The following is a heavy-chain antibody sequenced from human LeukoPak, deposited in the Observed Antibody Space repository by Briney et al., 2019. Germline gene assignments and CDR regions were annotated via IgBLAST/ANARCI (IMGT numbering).Heavy chain of an antibody. CDR1: GFTFSSYW. CDR3: ATVFDY. Sequence: PGGSLRLSCADSGFTFSSYWMHWVRRAPGKGLVWVSRINTDGSSTYYADSVKGRFTVSRDNAKNTLYLQMNSLRAEDTAVYYCATVFDYWGQGTLVTVSS. CDR2: INTDGSST. V-gene: IGHV3-74*01. J-gene: IGHJ4*02.